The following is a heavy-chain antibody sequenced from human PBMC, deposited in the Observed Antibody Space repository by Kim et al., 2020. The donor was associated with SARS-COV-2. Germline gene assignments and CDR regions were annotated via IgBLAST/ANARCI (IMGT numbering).Heavy chain of an antibody. Sequence: SQTLSLTCAISGDTVSSNSGVWNWIRQSPSRGLEWLGRTYYRSEWYFDYAVSVRSRITINPDTSQNQFSLHLRSVTPEDTAVYFCARDAPGSSYFDYWSQGTLVTV. J-gene: IGHJ4*02. CDR2: TYYRSEWYF. D-gene: IGHD6-13*01. CDR1: GDTVSSNSGV. V-gene: IGHV6-1*01. CDR3: ARDAPGSSYFDY.